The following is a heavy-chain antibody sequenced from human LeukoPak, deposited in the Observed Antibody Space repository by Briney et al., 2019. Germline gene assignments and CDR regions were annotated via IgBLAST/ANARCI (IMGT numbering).Heavy chain of an antibody. V-gene: IGHV3-30*04. CDR2: ISYDGSNK. J-gene: IGHJ6*02. D-gene: IGHD2-2*01. CDR1: GFTFSSYA. CDR3: ARSVVPAARYYYYYGMDV. Sequence: PGGSLRLSCAASGFTFSSYAMHWVRPAPGKGLEWVAVISYDGSNKYYADSVKGRFTISRDNSKNTLYLQMNSLRAEDTAVYYCARSVVPAARYYYYYGMDVWGQGTTVTVSS.